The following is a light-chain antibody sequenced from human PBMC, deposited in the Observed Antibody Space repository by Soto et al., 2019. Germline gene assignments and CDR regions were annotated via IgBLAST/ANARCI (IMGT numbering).Light chain of an antibody. V-gene: IGLV3-21*01. CDR1: DIGSKG. CDR3: QVWDSGSAHVV. CDR2: SDT. Sequence: SYELTQPPSVSVAPGKTASISCGGNDIGSKGVHWYQQKPGQAPVLVIYSDTDLPPVITERFSGSNAANLATLTISRVEAVDEADYYCQVWDSGSAHVVFGGGTKLTVL. J-gene: IGLJ2*01.